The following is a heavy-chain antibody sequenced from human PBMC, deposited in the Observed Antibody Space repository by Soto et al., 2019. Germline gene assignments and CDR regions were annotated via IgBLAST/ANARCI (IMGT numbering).Heavy chain of an antibody. CDR1: GFTFSSYS. CDR2: ISSSSSYI. V-gene: IGHV3-21*01. Sequence: GGSLRLSCAASGFTFSSYSMNWVRQAPGKGLEWVSSISSSSSYIYYADSVKGRFTISRDNAKNSLYLQMNSLRAEDTAVYYCARGVSSGWYSETYYYYGMDVWGQGTTVTSP. CDR3: ARGVSSGWYSETYYYYGMDV. D-gene: IGHD6-19*01. J-gene: IGHJ6*02.